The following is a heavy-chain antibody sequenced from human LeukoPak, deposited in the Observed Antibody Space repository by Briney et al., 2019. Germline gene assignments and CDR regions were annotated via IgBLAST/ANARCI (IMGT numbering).Heavy chain of an antibody. CDR1: GFTFSSYW. CDR2: ISGSGGST. Sequence: GGSLRLSCAASGFTFSSYWMHWVRQAPGKGLVWVSAISGSGGSTYYADSVKGRFTISRDSSKNTLYLQMNSLRAEDTAVYYCAKTYGSGSYYPAYFDYWGQGTLVTVSS. J-gene: IGHJ4*02. V-gene: IGHV3-23*01. CDR3: AKTYGSGSYYPAYFDY. D-gene: IGHD3-10*01.